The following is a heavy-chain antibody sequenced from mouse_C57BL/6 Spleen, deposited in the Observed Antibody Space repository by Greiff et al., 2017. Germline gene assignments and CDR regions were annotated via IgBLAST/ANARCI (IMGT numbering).Heavy chain of an antibody. V-gene: IGHV10-1*01. J-gene: IGHJ2*01. CDR3: VRQGYGSSYFDY. Sequence: EVKLMESGGGLVQPKGSLKLSCAASGFSFNTYAMNWVRQAPGKGLEWVARIRSKSNNYATYYADSVKDRFTISRDDSESMLYLQMNNLKTEDTAMYYCVRQGYGSSYFDYWGQGTTRTVSS. D-gene: IGHD1-1*01. CDR1: GFSFNTYA. CDR2: IRSKSNNYAT.